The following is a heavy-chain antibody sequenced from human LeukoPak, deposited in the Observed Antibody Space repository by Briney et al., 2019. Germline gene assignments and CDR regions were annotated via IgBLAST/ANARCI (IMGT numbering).Heavy chain of an antibody. D-gene: IGHD2-15*01. J-gene: IGHJ4*02. Sequence: GASVKVSCKASGYTFTGYYMHWVRQAPGKGLEWVANLKQDGSEKYYVDSVKGRFTISRDNAKNSLFLQMNSLRAEDTAVYYCATNSGRDFWGQGTLVTVSS. CDR1: GYTFTGYY. V-gene: IGHV3-7*02. CDR3: ATNSGRDF. CDR2: LKQDGSEK.